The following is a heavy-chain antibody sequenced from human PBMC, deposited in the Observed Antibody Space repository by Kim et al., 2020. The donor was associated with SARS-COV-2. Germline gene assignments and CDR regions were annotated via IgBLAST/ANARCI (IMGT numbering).Heavy chain of an antibody. CDR3: AKDINYYGSGSKYYYYGMDV. CDR1: GFTFDDYA. D-gene: IGHD3-10*01. CDR2: ISWNSGSI. V-gene: IGHV3-9*01. J-gene: IGHJ6*02. Sequence: GGSLRLSCAASGFTFDDYAMHWVRQAPGKGLEWVSGISWNSGSIGYADSVKGRFTISRDNAKNSLYLQMNSLRAEDTALYYCAKDINYYGSGSKYYYYGMDVWGQGTTVTVSS.